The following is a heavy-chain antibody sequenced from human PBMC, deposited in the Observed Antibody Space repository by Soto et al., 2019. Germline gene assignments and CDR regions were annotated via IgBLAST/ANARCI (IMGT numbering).Heavy chain of an antibody. Sequence: QVQLVQSGAEVKKPGSSVKVSCKASGGTFSSYTISWVRQAPGRGLEWMGRIIPILGIANYAQKFQGRVTITADKSTSTAYMELSSLRSEDTAVYYCARVSGYGYGDYDYYWGQGTLVTVSS. CDR1: GGTFSSYT. CDR2: IIPILGIA. D-gene: IGHD4-17*01. J-gene: IGHJ4*02. CDR3: ARVSGYGYGDYDYY. V-gene: IGHV1-69*02.